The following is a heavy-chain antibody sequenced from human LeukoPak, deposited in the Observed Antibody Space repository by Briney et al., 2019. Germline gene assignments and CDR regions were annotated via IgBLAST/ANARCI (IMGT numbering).Heavy chain of an antibody. CDR3: ARRVGDFWSDPDY. V-gene: IGHV4-39*01. J-gene: IGHJ4*02. D-gene: IGHD3-3*01. CDR1: GGSISSSSYY. Sequence: SETLSLTCTVSGGSISSSSYYWGWIRQPPGKGLEWIGSIYYSGSTYYNPSLKSRVTISVDTSKNQFSLKLSSVTAADTPVYYCARRVGDFWSDPDYWGQGTLVTVSS. CDR2: IYYSGST.